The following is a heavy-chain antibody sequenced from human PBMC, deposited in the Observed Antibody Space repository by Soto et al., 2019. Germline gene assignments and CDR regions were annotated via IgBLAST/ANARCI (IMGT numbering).Heavy chain of an antibody. V-gene: IGHV3-15*01. Sequence: GGSLRLSCAASGFTFSNAWMSWVRQAPGKGLEWVGRIKSKTDGGTTDYAAPVKGRFTISRDDSKNTLYLQMNSLKTEDTAVYYCTTALEGWRGEYYFDYWGQGTLVTVSS. J-gene: IGHJ4*02. CDR2: IKSKTDGGTT. CDR1: GFTFSNAW. D-gene: IGHD1-1*01. CDR3: TTALEGWRGEYYFDY.